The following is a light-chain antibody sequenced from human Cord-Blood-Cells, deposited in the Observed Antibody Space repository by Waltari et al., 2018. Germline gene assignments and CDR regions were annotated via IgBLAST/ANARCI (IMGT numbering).Light chain of an antibody. CDR3: QQSYSTPPS. CDR1: QSISCY. V-gene: IGKV1-39*01. J-gene: IGKJ2*03. CDR2: AAS. Sequence: DSQMTQSPSSLSDSVGDRVTITCRASQSISCYLNWYQRKPGKAPKLRIYAASSLQSGVPSRFSGSGSGTDFTLTISILRPEYFATYYCQQSYSTPPSFGQGTKLEIK.